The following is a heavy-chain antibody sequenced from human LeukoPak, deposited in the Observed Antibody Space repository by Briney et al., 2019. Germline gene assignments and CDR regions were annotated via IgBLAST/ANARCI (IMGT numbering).Heavy chain of an antibody. D-gene: IGHD6-13*01. CDR3: AGTKRGAAADHGGFYFDY. Sequence: GGSLRLSCAASGFTFSSYAMSWVRQAPGKGLEWVSAISGSGGSTYYADPVKGRFTISRDNSKNTLYLQMNSLRAEDAAVYYCAGTKRGAAADHGGFYFDYWGQGTLVTVSS. CDR1: GFTFSSYA. V-gene: IGHV3-23*01. CDR2: ISGSGGST. J-gene: IGHJ4*02.